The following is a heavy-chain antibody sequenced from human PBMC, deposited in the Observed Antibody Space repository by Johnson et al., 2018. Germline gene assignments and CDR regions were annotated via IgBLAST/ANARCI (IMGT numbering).Heavy chain of an antibody. Sequence: VQLVQSGGGLVQPGRSLRLSCAASGFTFDDYAMHWVRQAPGKGLEWVSGISWNSGSIGYADSVKGRFTISRDNAKNSLYLQMNSLGAEDTALYYCAKAPVGWLGEGAEYFQQWGQGTLVTVSS. CDR1: GFTFDDYA. D-gene: IGHD3-3*01. V-gene: IGHV3-9*01. J-gene: IGHJ1*01. CDR3: AKAPVGWLGEGAEYFQQ. CDR2: ISWNSGSI.